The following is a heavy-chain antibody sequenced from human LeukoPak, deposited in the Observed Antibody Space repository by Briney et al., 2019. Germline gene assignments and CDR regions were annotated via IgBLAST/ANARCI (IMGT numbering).Heavy chain of an antibody. CDR1: GYTFTSHY. D-gene: IGHD3-10*01. CDR3: ARDPPSDHYGSGSYWFDP. CDR2: INPSGGST. Sequence: ASVKVSCKASGYTFTSHYMHWVRQAPGQGLEWMGIINPSGGSTSYAQKFQGRVTMTRDTSTSTVYMELSSLRSEDTAVYYCARDPPSDHYGSGSYWFDPWGQGTLVTVSS. J-gene: IGHJ5*02. V-gene: IGHV1-46*01.